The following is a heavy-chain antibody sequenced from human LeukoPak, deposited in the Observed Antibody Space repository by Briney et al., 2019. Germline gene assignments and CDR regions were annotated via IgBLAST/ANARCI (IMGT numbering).Heavy chain of an antibody. CDR3: ARGIRFFARTGYQHMDL. V-gene: IGHV3-21*01. D-gene: IGHD3-3*01. J-gene: IGHJ6*03. Sequence: GGSLRLSCAASGFTFSSYSMNWVRRAPGKGLEWVSSISSSSSYIYYADSVKGRFTISRDNAKNSLYLQMNSLRAEDTAVYYCARGIRFFARTGYQHMDLWGKGTTVHGSS. CDR1: GFTFSSYS. CDR2: ISSSSSYI.